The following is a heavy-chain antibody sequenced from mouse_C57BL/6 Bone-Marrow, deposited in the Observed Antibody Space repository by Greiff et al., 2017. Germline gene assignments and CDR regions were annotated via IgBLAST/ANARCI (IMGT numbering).Heavy chain of an antibody. CDR2: FYPRSGNT. D-gene: IGHD1-1*01. CDR1: GYTFTSYG. CDR3: ARKSYYGSSPYYYAMGY. Sequence: QVHVKQSGAELARPGASVKLSCKASGYTFTSYGISWVKQRTGQGLEWIGEFYPRSGNTYYNEKFKGKATLTADKSSSTAYMWLRSLTSEDSAVYFCARKSYYGSSPYYYAMGYWGQGTSVTVSS. J-gene: IGHJ4*01. V-gene: IGHV1-81*01.